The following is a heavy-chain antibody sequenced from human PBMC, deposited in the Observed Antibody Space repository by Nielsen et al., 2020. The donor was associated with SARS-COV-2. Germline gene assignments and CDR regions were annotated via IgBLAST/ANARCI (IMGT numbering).Heavy chain of an antibody. Sequence: SETLSLTCTVSGGSISSYYWSWIRQPAGKGLEWIGRIYTSGSTNYNPSLKSRVTMSVDTSKNQFSLKLSSVTAADTAVYYCARAWGDCSGGSCYSGDYYYYGMDVWGQGTTVTVSS. J-gene: IGHJ6*02. D-gene: IGHD2-15*01. V-gene: IGHV4-4*07. CDR1: GGSISSYY. CDR3: ARAWGDCSGGSCYSGDYYYYGMDV. CDR2: IYTSGST.